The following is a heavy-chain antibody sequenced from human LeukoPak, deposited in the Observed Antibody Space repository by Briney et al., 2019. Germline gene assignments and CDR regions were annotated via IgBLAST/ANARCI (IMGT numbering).Heavy chain of an antibody. V-gene: IGHV1-69*13. CDR1: GGTFSSYA. CDR2: IIPIFGTA. J-gene: IGHJ4*02. Sequence: SVKVSCKASGGTFSSYAISWVRQAPGQGLEWMGGIIPIFGTANYAQKFQGRVTITADESTSTAYMELSSLRSEDTAVYYCARGLAIILRYFDWLDYFDYWGQGTLVTVSS. D-gene: IGHD3-9*01. CDR3: ARGLAIILRYFDWLDYFDY.